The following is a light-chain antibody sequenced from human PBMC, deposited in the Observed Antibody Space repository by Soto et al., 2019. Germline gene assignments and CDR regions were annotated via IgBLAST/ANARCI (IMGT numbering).Light chain of an antibody. CDR2: DIS. Sequence: QTVVTQEPSLTVSPGGTVTLTCGSSTGAVASSHYPHWIQQKTGQAPRSLIYDISDKHSWTPARFSGSLLGGKAALTLSGAQPEDEAEYYCLLYYSGPRVFGGGTKLTVL. V-gene: IGLV7-46*01. J-gene: IGLJ3*02. CDR3: LLYYSGPRV. CDR1: TGAVASSHY.